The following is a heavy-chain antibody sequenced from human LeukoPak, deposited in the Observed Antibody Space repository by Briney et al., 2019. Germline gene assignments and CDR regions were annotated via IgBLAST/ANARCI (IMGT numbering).Heavy chain of an antibody. D-gene: IGHD6-19*01. CDR3: ARDPLAVAGISPNWFDP. J-gene: IGHJ5*02. CDR1: GGSISSYY. Sequence: PSETLSLTCTVSGGSISSYYWSWIRQPAGKGLEWIGRIYTSGSTNYNPSLKSRVTMSVDTSKNQFSLKLSSVTVVDTAVYYCARDPLAVAGISPNWFDPWGQGTLVTVSS. CDR2: IYTSGST. V-gene: IGHV4-4*07.